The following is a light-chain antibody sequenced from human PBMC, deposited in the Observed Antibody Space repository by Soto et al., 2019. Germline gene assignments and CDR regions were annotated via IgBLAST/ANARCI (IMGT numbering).Light chain of an antibody. CDR3: HQRSKWPLT. CDR2: DAS. CDR1: QSVRTY. Sequence: EIVLTQSPATLSLSPGERATLSCRASQSVRTYLAWYQQKPGQAPRLLIYDASNRATDIPYRFSGSGSGTDFTLTISSLDPEDFAVYYCHQRSKWPLTFGGGTKVEIK. J-gene: IGKJ4*01. V-gene: IGKV3-11*01.